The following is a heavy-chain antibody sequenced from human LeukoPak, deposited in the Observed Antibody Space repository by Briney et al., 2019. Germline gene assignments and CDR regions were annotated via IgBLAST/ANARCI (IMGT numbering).Heavy chain of an antibody. D-gene: IGHD5-24*01. J-gene: IGHJ2*01. V-gene: IGHV4-34*01. CDR1: GRAFTYYY. CDR2: IHHSGSF. CDR3: ARGDGVLATIGTGSSFFDL. Sequence: PSETLSLTCSFNGRAFTYYYWTWIRQPPGKGLEWIGEIHHSGSFKYSPSLKTRVTLSLDTSNNQFFLKLKSVIAADTAVYYCARGDGVLATIGTGSSFFDLWGRGTLVTVSS.